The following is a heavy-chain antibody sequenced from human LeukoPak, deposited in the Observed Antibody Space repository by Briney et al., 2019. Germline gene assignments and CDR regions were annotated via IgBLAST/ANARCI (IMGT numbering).Heavy chain of an antibody. Sequence: IPSETLSPTCAVEGGSFSGYYWSWIRQPPGKGREWIGAIILIGRTNYNPSRKSRVNISVDTSNNQFSLKLSSVSAADTAVYYCARGVTMVRGVIIYYYYGMDVWGQGTTVTVSS. V-gene: IGHV4-34*01. D-gene: IGHD3-10*01. CDR2: IILIGRT. J-gene: IGHJ6*02. CDR1: GGSFSGYY. CDR3: ARGVTMVRGVIIYYYYGMDV.